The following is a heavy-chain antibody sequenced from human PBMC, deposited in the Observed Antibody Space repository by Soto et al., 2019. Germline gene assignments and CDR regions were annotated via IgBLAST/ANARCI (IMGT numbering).Heavy chain of an antibody. CDR1: GFTFSSYW. D-gene: IGHD3-10*01. CDR3: ARDRGWFGEVPFDY. V-gene: IGHV3-74*01. CDR2: INSDGSST. J-gene: IGHJ4*02. Sequence: EVQLVESGGGLVQPGGSLRLSCAASGFTFSSYWMHWVRQAPGKGLVWVSRINSDGSSTSYADSVKGRFTISRDNAKDTLYLQMNSLRAEDTAVYYCARDRGWFGEVPFDYWGQGTLVTVSS.